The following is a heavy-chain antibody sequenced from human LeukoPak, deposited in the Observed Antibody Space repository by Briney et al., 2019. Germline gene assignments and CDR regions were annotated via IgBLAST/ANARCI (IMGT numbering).Heavy chain of an antibody. D-gene: IGHD2-15*01. Sequence: GGSLRLSCAASGFTFSNYSVNWVRQAPGKGLEWVSYITSSSTVYYAGSVKGRFTISRDNAKNSLFLQMNSLRAEDTAVYYCARDYCSGPKCYFIDYWGQGALVTVSS. V-gene: IGHV3-48*04. J-gene: IGHJ4*02. CDR3: ARDYCSGPKCYFIDY. CDR1: GFTFSNYS. CDR2: ITSSSTV.